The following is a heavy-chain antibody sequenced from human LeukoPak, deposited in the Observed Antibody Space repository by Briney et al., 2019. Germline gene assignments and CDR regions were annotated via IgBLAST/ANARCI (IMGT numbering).Heavy chain of an antibody. CDR1: GYALSESS. CDR3: VPDRSDGGFPESNGYPTFDL. D-gene: IGHD5-24*01. V-gene: IGHV1-24*01. J-gene: IGHJ2*01. CDR2: FGIEDVET. Sequence: ASVKVSCKVSGYALSESSIHWVRQTPGEGFEWMGGFGIEDVETAYAQKFRGRVTMTEDTSTDTAYMELINLRSDDTAVYFCVPDRSDGGFPESNGYPTFDLWGRGTLVTVSS.